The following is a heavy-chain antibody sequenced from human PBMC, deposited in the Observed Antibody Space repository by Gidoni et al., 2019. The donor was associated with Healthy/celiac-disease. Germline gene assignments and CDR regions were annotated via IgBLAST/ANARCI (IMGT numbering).Heavy chain of an antibody. Sequence: QVQLVQSGAEVKKPGASVKVSCKASVYTFTSYCISWVRQAPGQGLDWMGWISAYNGNTNDAQKRQGRVTMTTDTSTSTAYMELRSLRSDETAVYYCARDWTTIFGVVMGGLRYFQHWGQGTLVTVSS. D-gene: IGHD3-3*01. V-gene: IGHV1-18*01. CDR1: VYTFTSYC. CDR2: ISAYNGNT. J-gene: IGHJ1*01. CDR3: ARDWTTIFGVVMGGLRYFQH.